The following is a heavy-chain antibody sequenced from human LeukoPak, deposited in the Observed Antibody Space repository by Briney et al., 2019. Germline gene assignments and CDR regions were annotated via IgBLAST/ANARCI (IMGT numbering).Heavy chain of an antibody. CDR3: ARGAHKRDDYGGFFDY. CDR2: ISYDGSKK. V-gene: IGHV3-30*04. D-gene: IGHD4-23*01. Sequence: GGSLRLSCAASGFTFSNYAMHWVRQAPGKGLEWVAVISYDGSKKDYADSEKGRFTISRDNSKNTLYLQMNSLRAEDTAIYYCARGAHKRDDYGGFFDYWGQGTLVTVSS. CDR1: GFTFSNYA. J-gene: IGHJ4*02.